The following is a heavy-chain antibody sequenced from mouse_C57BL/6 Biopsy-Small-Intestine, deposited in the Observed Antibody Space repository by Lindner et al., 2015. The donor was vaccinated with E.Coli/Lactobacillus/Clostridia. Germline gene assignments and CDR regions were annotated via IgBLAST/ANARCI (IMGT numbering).Heavy chain of an antibody. CDR1: GYTFTDYF. D-gene: IGHD2-12*01. V-gene: IGHV1-84*02. J-gene: IGHJ4*01. CDR3: VSVGFTVETATESDF. Sequence: SVKVSCKASGYTFTDYFVHWVRQAPGQGLEWMGLINPNSGDTNYAQKFQGRVTVTRDTSITTAYLELSALRSDDTAVYFCVSVGFTVETATESDFWGQGTLVTVSS. CDR2: INPNSGDT.